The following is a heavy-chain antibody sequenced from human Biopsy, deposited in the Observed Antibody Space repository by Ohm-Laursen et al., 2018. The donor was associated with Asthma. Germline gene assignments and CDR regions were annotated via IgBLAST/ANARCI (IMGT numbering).Heavy chain of an antibody. D-gene: IGHD3-9*01. J-gene: IGHJ3*01. CDR1: GYNFISFA. CDR3: ARTYYDFLTGQVKDVFGV. CDR2: VNTGNGDT. Sequence: GASVKASCKASGYNFISFAIHWARQVPGQRLERMGWVNTGNGDTKYSQKFQGRVTITRDTSASTAYMELRSLRSEDTATYYCARTYYDFLTGQVKDVFGVWGQGTMVTVSS. V-gene: IGHV1-3*04.